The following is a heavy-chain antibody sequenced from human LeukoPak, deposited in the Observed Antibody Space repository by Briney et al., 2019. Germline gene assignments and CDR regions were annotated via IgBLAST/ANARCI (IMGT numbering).Heavy chain of an antibody. J-gene: IGHJ3*02. Sequence: PGGSLRLSCAASGFTFSSYGMHWVRQAPGKGLEWVAFIRYDGSNKYYADSVKGRFTISRDNSKNTLYLQMNSLRAEDTAVYYCARSFGRASSYSGSYYSLDIWGQGTMVTVSS. CDR1: GFTFSSYG. CDR2: IRYDGSNK. D-gene: IGHD1-26*01. CDR3: ARSFGRASSYSGSYYSLDI. V-gene: IGHV3-30*02.